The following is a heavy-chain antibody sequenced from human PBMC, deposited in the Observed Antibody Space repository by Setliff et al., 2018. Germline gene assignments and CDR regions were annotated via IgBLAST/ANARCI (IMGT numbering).Heavy chain of an antibody. CDR3: ARDSSLAAAVVVTALDY. Sequence: PGGSLRLSCAASGFTFSDCAMHWVRQAPGKGLEWVAVVSYDGNYKYYADSVKGRFTISRDNSKNTLYLQMNSLRAEDTAVYYCARDSSLAAAVVVTALDYWGQGTLVTVSS. D-gene: IGHD2-21*02. CDR1: GFTFSDCA. CDR2: VSYDGNYK. J-gene: IGHJ4*02. V-gene: IGHV3-30-3*01.